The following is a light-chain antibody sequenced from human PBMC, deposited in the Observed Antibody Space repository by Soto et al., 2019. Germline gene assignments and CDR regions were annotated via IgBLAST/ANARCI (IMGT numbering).Light chain of an antibody. CDR1: QSVSSSY. CDR2: GAS. CDR3: QQYGSSPIT. Sequence: EILLTQSPGTLSLSPVEISTLSFMSSQSVSSSYLAWYQQKPGQAPRLLIYGASSRATGIPDRFSGSGSGTDFTLTISRLEPEDFAVYYCQQYGSSPITFGQGTRLEIK. V-gene: IGKV3-20*01. J-gene: IGKJ5*01.